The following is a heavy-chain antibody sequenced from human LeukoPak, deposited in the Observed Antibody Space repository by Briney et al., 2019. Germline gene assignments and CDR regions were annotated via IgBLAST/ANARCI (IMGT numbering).Heavy chain of an antibody. CDR3: ARGMAEAYDYNWFDP. D-gene: IGHD5-12*01. V-gene: IGHV4-59*12. CDR1: GGFISSCY. J-gene: IGHJ5*02. CDR2: IYNSGNT. Sequence: SETLSLTCTVSGGFISSCYWSWIRQPPGKGLEWMGYIYNSGNTNYNPSLQSRLTMSVDVSKNQFSLKLTSMTAADTAVYFCARGMAEAYDYNWFDPWGQGILVTVSS.